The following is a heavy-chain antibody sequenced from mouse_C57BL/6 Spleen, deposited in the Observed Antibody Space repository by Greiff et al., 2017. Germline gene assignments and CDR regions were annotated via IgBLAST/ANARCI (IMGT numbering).Heavy chain of an antibody. CDR3: TRRLEYLHS. V-gene: IGHV1-15*01. J-gene: IGHJ2*01. CDR2: IDPETGGT. D-gene: IGHD5-2*01. CDR1: GYTFTDYE. Sequence: QVQLQQSGAELVRPGASVTLSCKASGYTFTDYEMHWVKQTPVHGLEWIGAIDPETGGTAYNQKFKGKAILTADKSSSTAYMELRSLTSEDSAVYYCTRRLEYLHSRGQGTPLPVSS.